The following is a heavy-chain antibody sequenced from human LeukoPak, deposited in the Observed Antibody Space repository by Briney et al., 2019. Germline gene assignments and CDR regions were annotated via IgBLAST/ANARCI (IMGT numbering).Heavy chain of an antibody. CDR2: INHSGST. CDR3: ARHGRKGEGSRYDYSTLN. CDR1: GGSFSGYY. J-gene: IGHJ4*02. D-gene: IGHD4-11*01. V-gene: IGHV4-34*01. Sequence: SSETLSLTCAVYGGSFSGYYWSWIRQPPGKGLEWIGEINHSGSTNYNPSLKSRVTISVDTSKNQFSLKLSSVTAADTAVYYCARHGRKGEGSRYDYSTLNWGQGTLVTVSS.